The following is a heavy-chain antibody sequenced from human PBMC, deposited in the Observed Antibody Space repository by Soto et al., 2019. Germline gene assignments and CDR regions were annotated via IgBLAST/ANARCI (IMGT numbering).Heavy chain of an antibody. V-gene: IGHV5-51*01. CDR3: ARHFYDYLDY. J-gene: IGHJ4*02. Sequence: GESLKISCKASGYRFTNYWIGWVRQMPGKGLEWVGIIYPGDSDTRYSPSFQGQVTISVDKSINTAYLQWSSLKASDTAMYYCARHFYDYLDYWGQGTLVTVSS. D-gene: IGHD3-16*01. CDR2: IYPGDSDT. CDR1: GYRFTNYW.